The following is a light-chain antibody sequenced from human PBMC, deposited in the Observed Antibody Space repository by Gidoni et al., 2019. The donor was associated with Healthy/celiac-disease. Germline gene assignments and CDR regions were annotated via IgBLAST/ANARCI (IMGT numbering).Light chain of an antibody. CDR3: QQFNSYPST. V-gene: IGKV1-13*02. Sequence: AIQLTQSPSSLSASVGDRVTITCRASQGISSALAWYQQKPGKAPKLLIYDASSLESGVPSRSSGSGSGTDFTLTISSLQPEDFATDYCQQFNSYPSTFGQGTRLEIK. J-gene: IGKJ5*01. CDR2: DAS. CDR1: QGISSA.